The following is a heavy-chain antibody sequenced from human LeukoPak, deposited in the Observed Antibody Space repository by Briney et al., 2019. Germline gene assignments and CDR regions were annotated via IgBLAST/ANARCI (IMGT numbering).Heavy chain of an antibody. Sequence: GRSLRLSCVASGFTFDTYWMHWVRQAPGKGLVWVSRIHRDGNNINYADFVQGRFTVSRDNAKNTLYLQMHSLRAEDTAVYYCAKAVRGDYWGQGTLVTVSS. CDR2: IHRDGNNI. CDR3: AKAVRGDY. V-gene: IGHV3-74*01. J-gene: IGHJ4*02. CDR1: GFTFDTYW. D-gene: IGHD3-10*01.